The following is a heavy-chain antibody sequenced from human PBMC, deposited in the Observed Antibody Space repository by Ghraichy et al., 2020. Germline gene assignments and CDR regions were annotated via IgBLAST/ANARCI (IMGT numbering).Heavy chain of an antibody. CDR3: VRGVTDF. CDR1: GFTFSSFG. J-gene: IGHJ4*02. CDR2: ISGTTDYT. V-gene: IGHV3-21*01. Sequence: GGSLRLSCAASGFTFSSFGMNWVRQAPGKGLEWVSFISGTTDYTFYADSVRGRFTVSRDNAQNSLYLQMSGLRADDTAVYYCVRGVTDFWAPGTLVTVSS. D-gene: IGHD2-21*02.